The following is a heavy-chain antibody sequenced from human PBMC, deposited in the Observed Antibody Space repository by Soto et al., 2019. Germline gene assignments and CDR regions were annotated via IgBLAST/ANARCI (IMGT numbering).Heavy chain of an antibody. J-gene: IGHJ6*02. CDR2: IWYDGSNK. CDR3: ARADCTGAYCYSWPFNYGVDV. CDR1: GFTFDTYV. D-gene: IGHD2-15*01. Sequence: PGGSLRLSCPTAGFTFDTYVMHWVRTAPGKGLEWVAIIWYDGSNKYYADSVKGRFTISRDNSKNTLYLQMNSLRAEDTAVYYCARADCTGAYCYSWPFNYGVDVWGQGTTVTAP. V-gene: IGHV3-33*01.